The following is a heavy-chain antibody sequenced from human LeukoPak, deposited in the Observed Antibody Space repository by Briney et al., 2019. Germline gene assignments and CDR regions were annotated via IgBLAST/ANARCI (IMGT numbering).Heavy chain of an antibody. CDR3: AKDDSGSYYPYYYYMDV. Sequence: GALRLSGAVSGFSFSNYGMRWGRQAPGKGLGWVSTIRGRGGRKYYADSVKGRFTISRDNSKNTLYLQMNSLRDEDTAVYYCAKDDSGSYYPYYYYMDVWGKGTTVTISS. J-gene: IGHJ6*03. CDR1: GFSFSNYG. CDR2: IRGRGGRK. V-gene: IGHV3-23*01. D-gene: IGHD1-26*01.